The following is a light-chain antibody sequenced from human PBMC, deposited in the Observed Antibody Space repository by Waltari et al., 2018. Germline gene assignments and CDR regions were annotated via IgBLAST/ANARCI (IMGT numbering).Light chain of an antibody. CDR3: QQANSFPLT. V-gene: IGKV1-33*01. CDR1: QDISNY. Sequence: DIQMTQSPSSLSASVGDRVTITCQASQDISNYLNWYQQKPGKAPKLLIYDASNLETGVPSRFSGSGSGTDFTFTISSLQPEDIATYYCQQANSFPLTFGGGTKVDI. CDR2: DAS. J-gene: IGKJ4*01.